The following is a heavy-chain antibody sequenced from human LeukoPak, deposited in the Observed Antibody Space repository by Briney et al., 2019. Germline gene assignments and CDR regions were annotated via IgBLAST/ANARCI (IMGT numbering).Heavy chain of an antibody. CDR1: GFTFSNAW. D-gene: IGHD1-26*01. CDR2: IKSKTDGGTT. V-gene: IGHV3-15*01. Sequence: GGSLRLSCAASGFTFSNAWMSWVRQAPGKGLEWIGRIKSKTDGGTTDYAAPVKGRFTISRDDSKNTLFLQMNSLKTEDTAVYYCTTDSRGVVGATNAFDVWGQGTMVTVSS. J-gene: IGHJ3*01. CDR3: TTDSRGVVGATNAFDV.